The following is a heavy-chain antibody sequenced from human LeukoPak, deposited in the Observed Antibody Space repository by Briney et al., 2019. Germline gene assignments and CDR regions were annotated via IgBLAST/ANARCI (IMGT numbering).Heavy chain of an antibody. CDR3: ARYDYSNYVGYYDH. V-gene: IGHV3-20*04. J-gene: IGHJ4*02. CDR2: INWNGDST. D-gene: IGHD4-11*01. CDR1: GYTFSDYY. Sequence: GGSLRFSCAASGYTFSDYYMSWIRQAPGKGLEWVSGINWNGDSTDYADSVKGRFTISRDNAKNSLFLQMTSLRAEDTALYYCARYDYSNYVGYYDHWGQGTLVTVSS.